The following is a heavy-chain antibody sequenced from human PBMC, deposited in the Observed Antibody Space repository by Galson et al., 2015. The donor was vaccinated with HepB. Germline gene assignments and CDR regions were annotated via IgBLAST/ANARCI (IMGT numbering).Heavy chain of an antibody. V-gene: IGHV1-69*06. D-gene: IGHD4-17*01. J-gene: IGHJ6*02. CDR2: IIPIFGTA. CDR1: GGTFSSYA. Sequence: SVKVSCKASGGTFSSYAISWVRQAPGQGLEWMGGIIPIFGTANYAQKFQGRVTITADKSTSTAYMELSSLRSEDTAVYYCAGGFYGDYGGYYYYGMDVWGQGTTVTVSS. CDR3: AGGFYGDYGGYYYYGMDV.